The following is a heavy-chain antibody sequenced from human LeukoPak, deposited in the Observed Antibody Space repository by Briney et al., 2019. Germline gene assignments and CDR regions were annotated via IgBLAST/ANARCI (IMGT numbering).Heavy chain of an antibody. CDR2: IYYSGST. J-gene: IGHJ3*02. D-gene: IGHD3-16*01. CDR3: ARFTLLDAFDI. V-gene: IGHV4-39*01. Sequence: PSETLSLTCTVSGGSISSSSYYWGWIRQPPGKGLEWIGSIYYSGSTYYNPSLKSRVTISVDTSKNQFSLKRSSVTAADTAVYYCARFTLLDAFDIWGQGTMVTVSS. CDR1: GGSISSSSYY.